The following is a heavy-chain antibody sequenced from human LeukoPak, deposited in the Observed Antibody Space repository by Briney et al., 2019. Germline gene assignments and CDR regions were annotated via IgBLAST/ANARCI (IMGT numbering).Heavy chain of an antibody. CDR1: GFTFSSYD. Sequence: GGALRLSCAASGFTFSSYDMTWVRQAPGRGLEWVSSIRPSGDNTYYGDSVKGRFTISRDNSKNTVYLQMKNMRVDDTAVYYCARVAGWHWFDPWGQGTLVTVSS. V-gene: IGHV3-23*01. CDR3: ARVAGWHWFDP. D-gene: IGHD6-19*01. J-gene: IGHJ5*02. CDR2: IRPSGDNT.